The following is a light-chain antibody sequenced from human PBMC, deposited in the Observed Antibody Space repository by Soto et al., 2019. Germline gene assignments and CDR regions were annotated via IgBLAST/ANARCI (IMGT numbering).Light chain of an antibody. Sequence: QSALTQPASVSGSPGQSITISCTGTSSDVGGYNYVSWYQHHPGKAPKLMIYEVSDRPSGVSNRFSGSKSGNTASLTISGRQAEDEADYYCASYTSRSALDVFGTGTKLTVL. CDR3: ASYTSRSALDV. J-gene: IGLJ1*01. CDR1: SSDVGGYNY. V-gene: IGLV2-14*01. CDR2: EVS.